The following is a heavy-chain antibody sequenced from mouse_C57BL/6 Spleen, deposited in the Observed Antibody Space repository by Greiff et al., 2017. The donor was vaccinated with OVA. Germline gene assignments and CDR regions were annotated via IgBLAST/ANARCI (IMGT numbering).Heavy chain of an antibody. CDR2: IYPRSGNT. CDR1: GYTFTSYG. V-gene: IGHV1-81*01. D-gene: IGHD3-1*01. Sequence: QVQLQQSGAELARPGASVKLSCKASGYTFTSYGISWVKQRTGQGLEWIGEIYPRSGNTYYNEKFKGKATLTADKYSSTAYMELRNLTSEDSTVYFCARSAFGGFDYWGQGTLVTVSA. CDR3: ARSAFGGFDY. J-gene: IGHJ3*01.